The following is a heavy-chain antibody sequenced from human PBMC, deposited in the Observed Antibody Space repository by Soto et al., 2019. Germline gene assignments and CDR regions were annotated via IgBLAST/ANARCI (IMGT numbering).Heavy chain of an antibody. J-gene: IGHJ3*02. CDR1: GGSISSYY. V-gene: IGHV4-59*01. Sequence: PSETLSLTCTVSGGSISSYYWSWIRQPPGKGLEWIGYIYYSGSTNYNPSLKSRVTISVDTSKNQFSLKLSSVTAADTAVYYCAIAQKRDAFDIWGQGKMVTVSS. CDR2: IYYSGST. CDR3: AIAQKRDAFDI.